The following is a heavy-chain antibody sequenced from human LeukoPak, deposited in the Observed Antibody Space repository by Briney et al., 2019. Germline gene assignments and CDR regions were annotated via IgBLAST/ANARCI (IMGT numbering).Heavy chain of an antibody. CDR2: INPSGGST. CDR3: ARDLDYYDSSGYSFGY. J-gene: IGHJ4*02. V-gene: IGHV1-46*01. CDR1: GYTFTSYY. D-gene: IGHD3-22*01. Sequence: ASVTVSYKASGYTFTSYYMHWVRQAPGQALEWMGIINPSGGSTSYAQKLQGRVTMTRDTSTSTVYMELSSLRSEDTAVYYCARDLDYYDSSGYSFGYWGQGTLVTVSS.